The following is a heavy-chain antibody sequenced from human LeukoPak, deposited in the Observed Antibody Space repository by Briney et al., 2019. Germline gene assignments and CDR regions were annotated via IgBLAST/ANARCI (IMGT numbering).Heavy chain of an antibody. J-gene: IGHJ3*02. V-gene: IGHV4-61*01. CDR3: ARYIVSYPHDAFDI. D-gene: IGHD1-26*01. CDR1: GGSISSGSYY. Sequence: SETLSLTCTVSGGSISSGSYYWSWIRQPPGKGLERIGYIYYSGSTSYNPSLKSRVTISVDTSKKQFSLKLSSVTAADTAFYYCARYIVSYPHDAFDIWGQGTMVTVSS. CDR2: IYYSGST.